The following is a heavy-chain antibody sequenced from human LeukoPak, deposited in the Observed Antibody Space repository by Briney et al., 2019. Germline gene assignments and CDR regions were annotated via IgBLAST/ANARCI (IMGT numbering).Heavy chain of an antibody. CDR1: GFTFSDYY. Sequence: GGSLRLSCAASGFTFSDYYMSGIRQAPGKGLEWVSYISSSGSTIYYADSVKGRFTISRDNAKNSLYLQMNSLRAEDTAVYYCARVKWAAAGTFDYWGQGTLVTVSS. CDR3: ARVKWAAAGTFDY. D-gene: IGHD6-13*01. J-gene: IGHJ4*02. CDR2: ISSSGSTI. V-gene: IGHV3-11*01.